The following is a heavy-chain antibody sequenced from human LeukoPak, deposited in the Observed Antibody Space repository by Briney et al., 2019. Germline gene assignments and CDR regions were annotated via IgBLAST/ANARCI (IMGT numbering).Heavy chain of an antibody. D-gene: IGHD5-24*01. Sequence: GGSLRLSCAASEFTIDDYAMHWVRQAPGKGLEWVSSISWNSGSIDYADSVKGRFTISRDNAKNSLYLQMNSLRTEDMALHYCAKGFSRDVYSYFDYWGQGTLVTVSP. CDR2: ISWNSGSI. V-gene: IGHV3-9*03. J-gene: IGHJ4*02. CDR1: EFTIDDYA. CDR3: AKGFSRDVYSYFDY.